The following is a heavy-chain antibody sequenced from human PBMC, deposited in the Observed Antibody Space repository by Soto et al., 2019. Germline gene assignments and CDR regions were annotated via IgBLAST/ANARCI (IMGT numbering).Heavy chain of an antibody. V-gene: IGHV1-69*13. Sequence: ASVKVSCKASGGTFSSYAISWVRRAPGQGLEWMGGIIPIFGTANYAQKFQGRVTITADESTSTAYMELSSLRSEDTAVYYCARDLDSGTAGGYWGQGTLVTVSS. CDR2: IIPIFGTA. J-gene: IGHJ4*02. CDR3: ARDLDSGTAGGY. D-gene: IGHD1-26*01. CDR1: GGTFSSYA.